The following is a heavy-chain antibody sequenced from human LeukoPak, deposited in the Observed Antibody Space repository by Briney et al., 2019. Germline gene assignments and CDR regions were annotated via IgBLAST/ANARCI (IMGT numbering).Heavy chain of an antibody. CDR2: IYPGDSDT. J-gene: IGHJ5*02. Sequence: GESLKISCKGSGYRFTNYWIGWVRQMPGKGLEWMGIIYPGDSDTRYSPSFQGQVTISADKSISTAYLRWSSLKASDTAMYYCARRAGTVTTHWFDPWGQGTLVTVSS. CDR3: ARRAGTVTTHWFDP. V-gene: IGHV5-51*01. D-gene: IGHD4-17*01. CDR1: GYRFTNYW.